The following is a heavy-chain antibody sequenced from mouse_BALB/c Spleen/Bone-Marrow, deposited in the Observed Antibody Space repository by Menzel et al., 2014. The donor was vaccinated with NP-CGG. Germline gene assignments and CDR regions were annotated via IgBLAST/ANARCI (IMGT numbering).Heavy chain of an antibody. J-gene: IGHJ4*01. CDR1: GYTFTSYW. D-gene: IGHD2-1*01. V-gene: IGHV1-5*01. CDR2: IYPGNSDT. CDR3: TVPYGNYVGYYAMDY. Sequence: VQLKQSGTVPARPGASVKMSCKASGYTFTSYWMHWVKQRPGQGLEWIGAIYPGNSDTSYNQKFKGKAKLTAVTSTSTAYIELSILTNEDSAVYYCTVPYGNYVGYYAMDYWGQGTSVTVSS.